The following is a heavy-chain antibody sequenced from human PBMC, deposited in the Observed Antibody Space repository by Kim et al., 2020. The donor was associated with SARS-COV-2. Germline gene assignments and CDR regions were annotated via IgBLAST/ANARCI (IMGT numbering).Heavy chain of an antibody. CDR1: GFTFSSYA. J-gene: IGHJ4*02. CDR3: AKDLGGYSGYDFVGDY. Sequence: GGSLRLSCAASGFTFSSYAMSWVRQAPGKGLEWVSAISGSGGSTYYADSVKGRFTISRDNSKNTLYLQMNSLRAEDTAVYYCAKDLGGYSGYDFVGDYWGQGTLVTVSS. V-gene: IGHV3-23*01. CDR2: ISGSGGST. D-gene: IGHD5-12*01.